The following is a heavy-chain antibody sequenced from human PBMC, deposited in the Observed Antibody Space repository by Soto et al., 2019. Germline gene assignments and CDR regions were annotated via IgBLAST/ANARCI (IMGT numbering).Heavy chain of an antibody. CDR2: IFPSGTT. V-gene: IGHV4-30-2*01. CDR3: AGMPYTSGLRFDP. D-gene: IGHD6-19*01. J-gene: IGHJ5*02. CDR1: GGSLSGATYS. Sequence: NPSETLSLTCGVSGGSLSGATYSWNWIRQPPGKGLEWIGYIFPSGTTYYNPSLKSRVTISIDVSKNQFSLSLRSLTAADTAVYFCAGMPYTSGLRFDPWGPGTLVTSPQ.